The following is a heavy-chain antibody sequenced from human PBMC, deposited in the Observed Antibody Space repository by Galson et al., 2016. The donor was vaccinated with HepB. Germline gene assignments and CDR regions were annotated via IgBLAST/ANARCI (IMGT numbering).Heavy chain of an antibody. CDR1: GYTFTSYG. D-gene: IGHD6-13*01. J-gene: IGHJ4*02. CDR2: ISDYNGDR. V-gene: IGHV1-18*01. CDR3: ARGGSWRNFDY. Sequence: SVKVSCKASGYTFTSYGIAWVRQAPGRGLEWMGWISDYNGDRNYAQKLQGRVTLTTDSSTGTAYMEMRSLTSDDTAMCYCARGGSWRNFDYWGQGTLVTVSS.